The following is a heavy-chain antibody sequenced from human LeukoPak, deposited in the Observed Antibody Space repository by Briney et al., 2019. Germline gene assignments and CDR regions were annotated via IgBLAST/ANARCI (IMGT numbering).Heavy chain of an antibody. CDR3: AKDGWPSQEQWLEHYFEY. Sequence: PGGSLRLSCAASGFTFSSYAMIWVRQAPGKGLEWVSAISGSGGSTYYADSVKGRFTISRDNSKNTLYLQMNSLRAEDTAVYYCAKDGWPSQEQWLEHYFEYWGQGTLVTVSS. J-gene: IGHJ4*02. CDR1: GFTFSSYA. V-gene: IGHV3-23*01. CDR2: ISGSGGST. D-gene: IGHD6-19*01.